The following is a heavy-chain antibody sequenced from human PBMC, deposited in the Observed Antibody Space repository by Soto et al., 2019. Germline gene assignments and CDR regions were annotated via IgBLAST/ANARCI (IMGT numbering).Heavy chain of an antibody. Sequence: QVQLVESGGGVVKTSGSLRLACAASGFTFSDYYMSWVRQAPGKGPEWVSYISSSGNTIYYADSVKGRFTISRDNAKNSVYLQMNSLRAEDTALYFCAKMSSENYYDPVFSWGQGTLVTVSS. D-gene: IGHD3-22*01. CDR1: GFTFSDYY. V-gene: IGHV3-11*01. CDR2: ISSSGNTI. J-gene: IGHJ5*02. CDR3: AKMSSENYYDPVFS.